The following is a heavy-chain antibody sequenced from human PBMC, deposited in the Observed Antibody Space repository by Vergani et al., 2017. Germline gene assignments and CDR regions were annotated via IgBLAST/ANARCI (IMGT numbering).Heavy chain of an antibody. V-gene: IGHV3-33*08. CDR1: GFTVSSNY. J-gene: IGHJ6*02. CDR2: IWYDGSNK. CDR3: ARDGTTRSDYYYGMDV. Sequence: VQLVESGGGLVQPGGSLRLSCAASGFTVSSNYMSWVRQAPGKGLEWVAVIWYDGSNKYYADSVKGRFTISRDNSKNTLYLQMNSLRAEDTAVYYCARDGTTRSDYYYGMDVWGQGTTVTVSS. D-gene: IGHD2-2*01.